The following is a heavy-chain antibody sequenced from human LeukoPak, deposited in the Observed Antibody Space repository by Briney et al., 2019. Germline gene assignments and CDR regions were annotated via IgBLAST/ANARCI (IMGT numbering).Heavy chain of an antibody. Sequence: SETLSLTCTVSGGSISSSSYYWGWIRQPPGKGLEWIGSIYYSGTTHYNLSLKSRVTIFVDTSKNQFSLKLSSVTAADTAVYDCARGAAWLAGIDYWGQGTLVIVSS. J-gene: IGHJ4*02. V-gene: IGHV4-39*01. CDR2: IYYSGTT. CDR3: ARGAAWLAGIDY. D-gene: IGHD6-19*01. CDR1: GGSISSSSYY.